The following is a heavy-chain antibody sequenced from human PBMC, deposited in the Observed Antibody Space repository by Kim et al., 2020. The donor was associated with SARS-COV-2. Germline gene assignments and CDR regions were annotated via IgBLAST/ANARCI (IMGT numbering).Heavy chain of an antibody. V-gene: IGHV4-39*01. CDR3: ARLAVADKNYYGMDV. D-gene: IGHD6-19*01. J-gene: IGHJ6*02. Sequence: PSLKSRVTISGDTSKNQFSRKLGSVTDADTAVYYGARLAVADKNYYGMDVWGQGTTVTVSS.